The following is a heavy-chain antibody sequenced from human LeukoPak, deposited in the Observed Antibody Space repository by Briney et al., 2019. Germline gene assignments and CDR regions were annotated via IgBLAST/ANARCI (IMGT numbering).Heavy chain of an antibody. V-gene: IGHV3-7*01. CDR3: ARDLARGAGDYQDY. CDR2: IKQDGSEK. CDR1: GFTFSNYW. J-gene: IGHJ4*02. D-gene: IGHD4-17*01. Sequence: PGGSLRLSCAASGFTFSNYWISWVRQAPGKGLEWLANIKQDGSEKYYVDSVKGRFTISRDNAKNSLYLQMNSLRAEDTAVYYCARDLARGAGDYQDYWGQGTLVTVSS.